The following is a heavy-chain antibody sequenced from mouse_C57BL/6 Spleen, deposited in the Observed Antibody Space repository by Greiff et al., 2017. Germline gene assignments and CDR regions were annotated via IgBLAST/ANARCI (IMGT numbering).Heavy chain of an antibody. CDR3: TRDHYGSSYAMDY. J-gene: IGHJ4*01. CDR1: GFTFSSYA. D-gene: IGHD1-1*01. CDR2: ISSGGDYI. V-gene: IGHV5-9-1*02. Sequence: EVKLMESGEGLVKPGGSLTLSCAASGFTFSSYAMSWVRQTPEKRLEWVAYISSGGDYIYYADTVKGRFTIARDNARNTLYLQMSSLKSEDTAMYYCTRDHYGSSYAMDYWGQGTSVTVSS.